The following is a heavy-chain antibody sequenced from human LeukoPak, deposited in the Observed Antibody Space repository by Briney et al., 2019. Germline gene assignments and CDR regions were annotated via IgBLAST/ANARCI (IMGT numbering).Heavy chain of an antibody. CDR3: ARREAPRSFDY. D-gene: IGHD5-24*01. Sequence: GGSLRLSCAASGFTFSGYWMSWVRRAPGKGLEWVANIKQDGSEKYYVDSVKGRFTISRDNAKNSLYLQMNSLRAEDTAVYYCARREAPRSFDYWGQGTLVTVSS. V-gene: IGHV3-7*01. CDR2: IKQDGSEK. CDR1: GFTFSGYW. J-gene: IGHJ4*02.